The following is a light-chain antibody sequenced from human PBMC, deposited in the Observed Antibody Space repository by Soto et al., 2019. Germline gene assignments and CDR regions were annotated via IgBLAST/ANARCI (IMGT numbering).Light chain of an antibody. Sequence: DIQMTQSPSTLSASVGERVTIACRASQIISNSLAWYQQKPGKAPKLLIYKASSLGSGVPSRFSGSGSGTEFTLTISSLQPDDFATYYCQQYNSDSWTFGQGTKVEIK. CDR3: QQYNSDSWT. J-gene: IGKJ1*01. CDR2: KAS. V-gene: IGKV1-5*03. CDR1: QIISNS.